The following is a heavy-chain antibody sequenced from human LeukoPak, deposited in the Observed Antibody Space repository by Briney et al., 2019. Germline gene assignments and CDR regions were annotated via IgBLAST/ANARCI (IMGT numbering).Heavy chain of an antibody. D-gene: IGHD3-10*01. CDR3: ARERSGSYYPTFDY. CDR1: GFTFSSYA. Sequence: GRSLRLSCAASGFTFSSYAMHWVRQAPGKGLEWVSYISSSSSTIYYADSVKGRFTISRDNAKNSLYLQMNSLRDEDTAVYYCARERSGSYYPTFDYWGQGTLVTVSS. J-gene: IGHJ4*02. CDR2: ISSSSSTI. V-gene: IGHV3-48*02.